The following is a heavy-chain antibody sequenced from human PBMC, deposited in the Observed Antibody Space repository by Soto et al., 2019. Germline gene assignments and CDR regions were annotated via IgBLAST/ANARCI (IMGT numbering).Heavy chain of an antibody. Sequence: ESGGGLIQPGESLRLSCAAFGLTISGKKYVAWVRQAPGKGLEWVSALYDVDGSFYADSVTGRFTTSSDSSKTTVYLQMNDLGPDDPAVYYCATWHEREHAFDVWGQGTTVTISS. CDR2: LYDVDGS. CDR1: GLTISGKKY. CDR3: ATWHEREHAFDV. V-gene: IGHV3-53*01. J-gene: IGHJ3*01. D-gene: IGHD1-1*01.